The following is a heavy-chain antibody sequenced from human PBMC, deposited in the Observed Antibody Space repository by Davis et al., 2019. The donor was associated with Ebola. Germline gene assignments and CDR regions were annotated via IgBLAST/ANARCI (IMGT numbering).Heavy chain of an antibody. Sequence: PGGSLRLSCAASGFTFSSYAMSWVRQAPGKGLEWVSAISGSGGSTYYADSVKGRFTISRDNSKNTLYLQMNNLRAEDTAVYYCAKDLQIAAAGKYNWFDPWGQGTLVTVSS. V-gene: IGHV3-23*01. CDR1: GFTFSSYA. CDR2: ISGSGGST. J-gene: IGHJ5*02. CDR3: AKDLQIAAAGKYNWFDP. D-gene: IGHD6-13*01.